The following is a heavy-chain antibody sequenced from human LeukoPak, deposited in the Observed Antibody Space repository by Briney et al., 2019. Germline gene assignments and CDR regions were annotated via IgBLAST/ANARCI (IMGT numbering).Heavy chain of an antibody. Sequence: GGSLRLSCAASGFTFSSYAMSWARQAPGKGLEWVSAVSGSGGSTYYADSVKGRFTISRDNSKNTLYLQMNSLRAEDTAVYYCAKDPRYYDSSGYYSSAIGYWGQGTLVTVSS. CDR2: VSGSGGST. J-gene: IGHJ4*02. CDR3: AKDPRYYDSSGYYSSAIGY. CDR1: GFTFSSYA. V-gene: IGHV3-23*01. D-gene: IGHD3-22*01.